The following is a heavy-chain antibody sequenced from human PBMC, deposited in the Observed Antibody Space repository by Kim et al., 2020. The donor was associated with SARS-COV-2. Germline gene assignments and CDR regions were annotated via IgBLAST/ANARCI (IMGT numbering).Heavy chain of an antibody. CDR3: ARGGTDAFDI. CDR2: ST. Sequence: STYHHQSLQSRVTKSVDTSKNQFSLKLSSVTAADTAVYYCARGGTDAFDIWGQGTMVTVSS. V-gene: IGHV4-31*02. J-gene: IGHJ3*02.